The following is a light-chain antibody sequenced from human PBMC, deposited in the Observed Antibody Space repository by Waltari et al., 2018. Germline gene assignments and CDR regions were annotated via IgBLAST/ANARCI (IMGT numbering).Light chain of an antibody. CDR2: EVT. CDR3: MSYTTSDTWV. V-gene: IGLV2-18*02. J-gene: IGLJ3*02. CDR1: NSDVGYFNR. Sequence: QSALTQPPSVSGSPGQSVTISCTGTNSDVGYFNRVTWYQKAPGPAPKLLSFEVTNRPSGVPDRFAGSKSGNTASLTISGLQADDETDYYCMSYTTSDTWVFGGGTKVTVL.